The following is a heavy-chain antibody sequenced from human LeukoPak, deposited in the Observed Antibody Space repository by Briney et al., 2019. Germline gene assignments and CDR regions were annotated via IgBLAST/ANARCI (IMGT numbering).Heavy chain of an antibody. CDR1: GFTFNSYE. CDR3: AREIVNGPFVIRLDS. Sequence: GGSLRLSCAASGFTFNSYEMNSVPQAPGKGLEWVSYISSSGSTGYYAESVRGRFTVSRDNAKNSLYLQMNSLRAEDTAVYYCAREIVNGPFVIRLDSWGEGTLVTVSS. CDR2: ISSSGSTG. D-gene: IGHD1-26*01. J-gene: IGHJ4*02. V-gene: IGHV3-48*03.